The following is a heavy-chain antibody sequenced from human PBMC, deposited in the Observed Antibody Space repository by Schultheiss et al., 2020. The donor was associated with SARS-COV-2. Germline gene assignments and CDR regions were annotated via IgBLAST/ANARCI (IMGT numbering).Heavy chain of an antibody. CDR3: AKDPGLDSSGYYPHFDY. V-gene: IGHV3-9*03. CDR1: GFTFDDYA. Sequence: SCAASGFTFDDYAMHWVRQAPGKGLEWVSGISWNSGSIGYADSVKGRFTISRDNAKNSLYLQMNSLRPEDMAVYYCAKDPGLDSSGYYPHFDYWGQGTLVTVSS. J-gene: IGHJ4*02. CDR2: ISWNSGSI. D-gene: IGHD3-22*01.